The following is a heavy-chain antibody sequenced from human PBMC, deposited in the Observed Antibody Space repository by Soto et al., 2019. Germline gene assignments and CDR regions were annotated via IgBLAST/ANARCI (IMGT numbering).Heavy chain of an antibody. J-gene: IGHJ4*02. CDR3: ARHSYYDFWSGYETDY. D-gene: IGHD3-3*01. CDR1: GGSISSSSYY. Sequence: SETLSLTCTVSGGSISSSSYYWGWIRQPPGKGLEWIGSIYYSGSTYYNPSLKSRVTISVDTSKNQFSLKLSSVTAADTAVYYCARHSYYDFWSGYETDYWGQGTLVTGSS. CDR2: IYYSGST. V-gene: IGHV4-39*01.